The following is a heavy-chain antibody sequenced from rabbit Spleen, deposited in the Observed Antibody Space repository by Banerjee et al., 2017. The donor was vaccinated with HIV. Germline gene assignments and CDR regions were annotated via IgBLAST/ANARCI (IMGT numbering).Heavy chain of an antibody. CDR1: GFSFSSNHY. Sequence: QEQLVESGGGLVQPEGSLTLTCTTSGFSFSSNHYMCWVRQAPGKGLEWIACTAAGGSAFTYYASWAKGRFTCSKASSTTVTLQMTSLTAADTATYFCASGYSDVYFNLWGQGTWSPS. D-gene: IGHD1-1*01. J-gene: IGHJ4*01. V-gene: IGHV1S45*01. CDR2: TAAGGSAFT. CDR3: ASGYSDVYFNL.